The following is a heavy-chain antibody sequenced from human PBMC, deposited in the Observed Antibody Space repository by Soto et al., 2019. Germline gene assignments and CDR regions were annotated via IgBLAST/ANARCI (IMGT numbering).Heavy chain of an antibody. CDR1: GGSISSSSYY. J-gene: IGHJ3*02. V-gene: IGHV4-39*01. Sequence: SETLCLTCTVSGGSISSSSYYWGRIRQPPGKGLEWIGSIYYSGSTYYNPSLKSRVTISVDTSKNQFSLKLSSVTAADTAVYFCARHGLYSSGWYAAFDIWGQGTIVTVSS. D-gene: IGHD6-19*01. CDR2: IYYSGST. CDR3: ARHGLYSSGWYAAFDI.